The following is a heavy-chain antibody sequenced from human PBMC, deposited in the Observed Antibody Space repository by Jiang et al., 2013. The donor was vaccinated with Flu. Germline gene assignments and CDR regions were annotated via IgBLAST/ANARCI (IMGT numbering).Heavy chain of an antibody. CDR2: MYPGDSDV. Sequence: GAEVKKPGESLKISCKTSGYTFTSYWIAWVRQMPGKGLEWMGIMYPGDSDVRYSPSFQGQVTISADKSINTAYLQWTSPKASDTALYYCARRLNSYYAMDVWGQGTTVTVSS. V-gene: IGHV5-51*01. CDR3: ARRLNSYYAMDV. J-gene: IGHJ6*02. CDR1: GYTFTSYW.